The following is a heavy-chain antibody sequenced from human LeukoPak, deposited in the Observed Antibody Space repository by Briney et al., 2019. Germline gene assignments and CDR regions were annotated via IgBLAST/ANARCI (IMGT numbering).Heavy chain of an antibody. CDR1: GGTFSSYA. V-gene: IGHV1-69*13. Sequence: SVTVSCKASGGTFSSYAISWVRQAPGQGLEWMGGIIPIFGTANYAQKFQGRVTITADESTSTAYMELSSLRSEDTAVYYCASNPRRGYSYGYFDYWGQGTLVTVSS. CDR2: IIPIFGTA. J-gene: IGHJ4*02. CDR3: ASNPRRGYSYGYFDY. D-gene: IGHD5-18*01.